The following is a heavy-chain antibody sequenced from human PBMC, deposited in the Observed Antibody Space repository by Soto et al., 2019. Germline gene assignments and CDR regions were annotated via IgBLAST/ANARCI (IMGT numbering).Heavy chain of an antibody. V-gene: IGHV1-8*01. CDR3: ARDPVITATTRRLDL. CDR1: GYTFDSYD. CDR2: MSPRSGNT. Sequence: QVQLVQSGAEVKKPGASVKVSCKANGYTFDSYDINWVRQAPGQGLEWMGWMSPRSGNTGYAEKFQGRVAMARDTSTTTAYLELSRLTSEDTAIYFCARDPVITATTRRLDLWGQGTLVTVSA. J-gene: IGHJ5*02. D-gene: IGHD3-16*01.